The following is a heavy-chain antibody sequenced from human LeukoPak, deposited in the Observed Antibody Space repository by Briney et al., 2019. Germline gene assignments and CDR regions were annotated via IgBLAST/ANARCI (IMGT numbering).Heavy chain of an antibody. CDR3: AVQRTLWQQVLDH. V-gene: IGHV3-30*04. D-gene: IGHD6-13*01. CDR2: ISYDGSNK. J-gene: IGHJ4*02. CDR1: GFTFSTYA. Sequence: PGGSLRLSCAASGFTFSTYAMHWVRQAPGKGLEWVAAISYDGSNKNYADSVKGRFTISRDNSKNTLYLQMNSLRAEDTAVYYCAVQRTLWQQVLDHWGQGVLVTVSS.